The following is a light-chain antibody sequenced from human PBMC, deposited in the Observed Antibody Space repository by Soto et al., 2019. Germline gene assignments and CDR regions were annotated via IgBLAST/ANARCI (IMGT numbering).Light chain of an antibody. V-gene: IGKV1-5*03. CDR3: QQYNSYPWT. CDR1: QTISSW. CDR2: KAS. Sequence: DIQMTQSPSTLSGSVGDRVTIAFRASQTISSWLAWYQQKPGKAPKLLIYKASTLESGVPSNFSGSGSGTEFTLTISSLQPEDFATYYCQQYNSYPWTFGQGTKVDIK. J-gene: IGKJ1*01.